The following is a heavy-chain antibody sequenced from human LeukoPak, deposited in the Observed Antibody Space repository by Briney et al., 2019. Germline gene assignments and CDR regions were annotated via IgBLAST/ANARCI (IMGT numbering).Heavy chain of an antibody. CDR3: ARARVATRIYYYYGMDV. Sequence: GGSLRLSCAASGFTFSSYEMNWVRQAPGKGLEWVAVIWYDGSNKYYADSVKGRFTISRDNSKNTLYLQMNSLRAEDTAVYYCARARVATRIYYYYGMDVWGQGTTVTVSS. J-gene: IGHJ6*02. CDR1: GFTFSSYE. V-gene: IGHV3-33*08. D-gene: IGHD5-12*01. CDR2: IWYDGSNK.